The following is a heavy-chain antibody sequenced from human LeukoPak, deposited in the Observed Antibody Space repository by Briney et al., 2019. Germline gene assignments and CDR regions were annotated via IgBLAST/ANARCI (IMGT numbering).Heavy chain of an antibody. J-gene: IGHJ6*02. CDR2: ISYDGSNK. CDR1: GFAFSSYG. D-gene: IGHD3-9*01. CDR3: AKDLVATYYYYGMDV. V-gene: IGHV3-30*18. Sequence: GGSLRLSCAASGFAFSSYGMHWVRQAPGKGLEWVAVISYDGSNKYYADSVKGRFTISRDNSKNTLYLQMNSLRAEDTAVYYWAKDLVATYYYYGMDVWGQGTTVTVSS.